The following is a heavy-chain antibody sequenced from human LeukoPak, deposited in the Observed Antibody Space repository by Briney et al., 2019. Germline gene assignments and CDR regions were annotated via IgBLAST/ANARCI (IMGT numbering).Heavy chain of an antibody. J-gene: IGHJ4*02. Sequence: PGRSLRLSCAASGFTFSTYAMHWVRQAPDKGLEWVAAISYDGPNKRYADSVKGRFTISRDNSKNTLYLQMNSLRAEDTAVYYCARGVRIAVAGYIDYWGQGTLVTVSS. CDR3: ARGVRIAVAGYIDY. CDR2: ISYDGPNK. D-gene: IGHD6-19*01. V-gene: IGHV3-30*04. CDR1: GFTFSTYA.